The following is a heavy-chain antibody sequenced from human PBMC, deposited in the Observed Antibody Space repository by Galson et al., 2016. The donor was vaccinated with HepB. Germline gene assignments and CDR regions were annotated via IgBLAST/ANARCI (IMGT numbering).Heavy chain of an antibody. J-gene: IGHJ4*02. D-gene: IGHD4/OR15-4a*01. Sequence: SLRLSCAASGFTFSDHYMDWVRQAPGKGLEWVGRSRNKANSYTTEYAASVKGRFAISRDDSESSLYLQMNSLKTEDTAVYYCARVRAEGYFDYWGQGTLVTVSS. CDR1: GFTFSDHY. V-gene: IGHV3-72*01. CDR2: SRNKANSYTT. CDR3: ARVRAEGYFDY.